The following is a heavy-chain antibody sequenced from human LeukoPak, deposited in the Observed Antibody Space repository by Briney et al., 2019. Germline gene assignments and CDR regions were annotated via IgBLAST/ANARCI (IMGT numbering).Heavy chain of an antibody. J-gene: IGHJ4*02. CDR2: IYHSGST. CDR3: ARTPGYSSGWYVNY. V-gene: IGHV4-38-2*02. CDR1: GYSISSGYY. D-gene: IGHD6-19*01. Sequence: PSETLSLTCTVSGYSISSGYYWGWIRQPPGKGLEWIGSIYHSGSTYYNPSLKSRVTISVDTSKNQFSLKLSSVTAADTAVYYCARTPGYSSGWYVNYWGQGTLVTVSS.